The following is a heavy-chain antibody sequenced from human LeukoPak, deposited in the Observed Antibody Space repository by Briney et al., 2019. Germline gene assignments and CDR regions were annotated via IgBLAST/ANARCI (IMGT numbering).Heavy chain of an antibody. V-gene: IGHV3-23*01. J-gene: IGHJ4*02. Sequence: GGSLRLSCAASGFTFDNFAMSWVRQAPGKGLEWVSAISGSGGNTYYADSVKGRFTISRDNSKSTLYLQVNSLRAEDTAIYYCVRDLFYSSGWYYFDSWGQGTLVSVSS. CDR3: VRDLFYSSGWYYFDS. CDR2: ISGSGGNT. D-gene: IGHD6-19*01. CDR1: GFTFDNFA.